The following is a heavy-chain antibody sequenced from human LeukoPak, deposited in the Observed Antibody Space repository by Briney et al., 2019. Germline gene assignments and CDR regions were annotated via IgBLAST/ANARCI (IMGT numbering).Heavy chain of an antibody. CDR2: IYYDGNT. CDR3: AAENGNFWIGYHYFED. Sequence: SETLSLTCAVSGGSIGSSSYYWGWIRQPPGKDLEWMGTIYYDGNTFYNPSLKSRVTISVDMSKNQFSLKLSSVTAADTAIYYCAAENGNFWIGYHYFEDWGQGTLVSVSS. CDR1: GGSIGSSSYY. D-gene: IGHD3-3*01. J-gene: IGHJ4*02. V-gene: IGHV4-39*01.